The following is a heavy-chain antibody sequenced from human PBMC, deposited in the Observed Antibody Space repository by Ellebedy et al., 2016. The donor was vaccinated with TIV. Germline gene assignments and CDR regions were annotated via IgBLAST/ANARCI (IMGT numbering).Heavy chain of an antibody. CDR3: ARVIGLRDCDGGTCSPPPPLDY. Sequence: ASVKVSCKASGYTFTTYYMHWVRLAPGQGLEWLGWISVYNGNTNYAQKFQGRVTMTTNPSTNTGYMEMSSLRSDDTAVYYCARVIGLRDCDGGTCSPPPPLDYWGQGTLVTVSS. J-gene: IGHJ4*02. V-gene: IGHV1-18*04. CDR2: ISVYNGNT. D-gene: IGHD3-16*01. CDR1: GYTFTTYY.